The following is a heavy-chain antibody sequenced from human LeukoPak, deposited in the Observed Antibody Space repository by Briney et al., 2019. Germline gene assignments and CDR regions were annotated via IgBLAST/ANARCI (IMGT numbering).Heavy chain of an antibody. Sequence: SVKVSCKASGYTFTSYGISWVRQAPGQGLEWMGWISAYNGNTNYAQKLQGRVTMTTDTSTSTAYMELRSLRSDDTAVYYCARAADLGGWGYDSEVYYFDYWGQGTLVTVSS. CDR1: GYTFTSYG. V-gene: IGHV1-18*01. CDR2: ISAYNGNT. D-gene: IGHD5-12*01. J-gene: IGHJ4*02. CDR3: ARAADLGGWGYDSEVYYFDY.